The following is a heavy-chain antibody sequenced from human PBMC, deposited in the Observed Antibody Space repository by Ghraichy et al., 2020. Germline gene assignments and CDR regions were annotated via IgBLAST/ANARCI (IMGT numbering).Heavy chain of an antibody. CDR3: ARVWGHYYDSSGFDY. J-gene: IGHJ4*02. CDR2: INHSGST. CDR1: GGSFSGYY. V-gene: IGHV4-34*01. Sequence: SETLSLTCAVYGGSFSGYYWSWIRQPPGKGLEWIGEINHSGSTNYNPSLKSRVTISVDTSKNQFSLKLSSVTAADTAVYYCARVWGHYYDSSGFDYWGQGSLVTVSS. D-gene: IGHD3-22*01.